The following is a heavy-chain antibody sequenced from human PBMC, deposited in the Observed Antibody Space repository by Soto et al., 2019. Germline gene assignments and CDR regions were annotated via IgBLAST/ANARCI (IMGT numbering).Heavy chain of an antibody. J-gene: IGHJ4*02. CDR2: ITYNGGTT. V-gene: IGHV3-64D*08. D-gene: IGHD6-19*01. CDR1: GFTFSSYG. Sequence: EVQLVESGGGLVQSGGSLRLSCSASGFTFSSYGMHWVRQAPGKGLEYVSAITYNGGTTNYADSVKGRFTISRDNSKNTLYLQMSSLRAEDTDLYYCAVVAGSYYLDCWGQGTLVTVSS. CDR3: AVVAGSYYLDC.